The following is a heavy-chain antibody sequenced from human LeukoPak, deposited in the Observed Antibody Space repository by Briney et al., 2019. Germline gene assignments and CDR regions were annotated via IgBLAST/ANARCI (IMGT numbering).Heavy chain of an antibody. V-gene: IGHV3-21*01. CDR3: VRDFPNVWGSPRNRGFDY. CDR1: GFTFSSYS. J-gene: IGHJ4*02. CDR2: ITSSSSYI. Sequence: GGSLRLSCAASGFTFSSYSMNWVRQAPGKGLEWVSSITSSSSYIYYADSVKGRFTISRDNAKNSLYLQMNSLRAEDTAVYSCVRDFPNVWGSPRNRGFDYWGQGTLVTVSS. D-gene: IGHD3-16*01.